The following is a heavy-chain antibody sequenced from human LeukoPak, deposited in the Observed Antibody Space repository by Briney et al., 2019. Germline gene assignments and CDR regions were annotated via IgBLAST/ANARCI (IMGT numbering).Heavy chain of an antibody. CDR2: VYWDDNK. J-gene: IGHJ4*02. CDR3: AHYGDYRFMYYFDH. V-gene: IGHV2-5*02. CDR1: GFSLSTSGVG. Sequence: GPTLVNPTQTLTLPCTFSGFSLSTSGVGVGWLRQPPGKALEWLALVYWDDNKPYSPSLKTRLTITKDTSKNQVVLTMTNMDPVDTATYYCAHYGDYRFMYYFDHWGQGTLVTVSS. D-gene: IGHD4-17*01.